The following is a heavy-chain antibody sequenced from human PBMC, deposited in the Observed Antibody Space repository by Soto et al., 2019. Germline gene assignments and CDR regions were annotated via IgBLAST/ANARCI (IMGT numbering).Heavy chain of an antibody. Sequence: GGSLRLSCAASGFTFSSYGMHWVRQAPGKGLEWVAVIWYDGSNKYYADSVKGRFTISRDNCKNTLYLQMNSLRAEDTAVYYCARATDPGIAAAGLDYWGQGTLVTVSS. V-gene: IGHV3-33*01. CDR1: GFTFSSYG. CDR3: ARATDPGIAAAGLDY. J-gene: IGHJ4*02. CDR2: IWYDGSNK. D-gene: IGHD6-13*01.